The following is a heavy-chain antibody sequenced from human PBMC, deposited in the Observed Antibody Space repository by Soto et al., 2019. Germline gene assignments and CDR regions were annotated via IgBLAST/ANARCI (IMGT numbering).Heavy chain of an antibody. CDR3: ARSLWFGELH. D-gene: IGHD3-10*01. Sequence: QITLKESGPTLVKPTQTLTLTCSFSGFSLSTTGVGVGWIRQSPGKALEWLAIIYWDNDKRYSPSLKSRVNITKDTSKNQVVLTVTNMDPVDTGTYYCARSLWFGELHWGQGALVTVSS. V-gene: IGHV2-5*02. J-gene: IGHJ4*02. CDR2: IYWDNDK. CDR1: GFSLSTTGVG.